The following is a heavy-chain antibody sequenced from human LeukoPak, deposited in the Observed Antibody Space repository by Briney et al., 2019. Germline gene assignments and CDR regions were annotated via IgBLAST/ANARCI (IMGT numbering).Heavy chain of an antibody. CDR1: GYTFTSYY. CDR3: ARLGRYDFWSGSFDY. CDR2: INPSGGST. D-gene: IGHD3-3*01. V-gene: IGHV1-46*01. Sequence: ASVKVSCKASGYTFTSYYMHWVRQAPGQGLEWMGIINPSGGSTSYAQKFQGRVTMTRDMSTSTVYMELSSLRSEDTAVYYCARLGRYDFWSGSFDYWGQGTLVTVSS. J-gene: IGHJ4*02.